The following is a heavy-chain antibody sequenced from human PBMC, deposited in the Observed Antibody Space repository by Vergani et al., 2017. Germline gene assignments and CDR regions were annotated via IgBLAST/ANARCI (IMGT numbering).Heavy chain of an antibody. CDR3: VCRATSPPRCFDC. J-gene: IGHJ4*02. CDR2: IHNRGKT. V-gene: IGHV4-38-2*01. D-gene: IGHD2-2*01. Sequence: QVRLEESGPGLVKPSETLSLTCSVSGYSIGSGFYWAWIRQSPGEGLQWLTSIHNRGKTYHNPSLKSRVSVSLDTSKHQFSLKLTSVTAADTAVYRCVCRATSPPRCFDCWGQGTLVIVSS. CDR1: GYSIGSGFY.